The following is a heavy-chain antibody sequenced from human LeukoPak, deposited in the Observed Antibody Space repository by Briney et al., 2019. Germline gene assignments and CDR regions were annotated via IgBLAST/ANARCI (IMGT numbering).Heavy chain of an antibody. CDR2: ISGSGDKT. CDR1: GFIFSSYV. CDR3: AKVLRRPAAGTDYFDY. V-gene: IGHV3-23*01. D-gene: IGHD6-13*01. Sequence: GGSLRLSCAASGFIFSSYVLSWVRQAPGKGLEWVSAISGSGDKTYYADSVKGRFTISRDKTRNRLYVQINSLRDEDTAVYYCAKVLRRPAAGTDYFDYWGQGTLVTVSS. J-gene: IGHJ4*02.